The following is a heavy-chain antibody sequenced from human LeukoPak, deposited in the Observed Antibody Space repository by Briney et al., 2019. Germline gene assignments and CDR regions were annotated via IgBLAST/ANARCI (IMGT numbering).Heavy chain of an antibody. J-gene: IGHJ5*02. CDR1: GFTFSSYA. D-gene: IGHD4-17*01. CDR2: ISYDGSNK. V-gene: IGHV3-30-3*01. CDR3: ASVSDYGVA. Sequence: GGSLGLSCAASGFTFSSYAMHWVRQAPGKGLEWVAVISYDGSNKYYADSVKGRFTISRDNSKNTLYLQMNSLRAEDTAVYYCASVSDYGVAWGQGTLVTVSS.